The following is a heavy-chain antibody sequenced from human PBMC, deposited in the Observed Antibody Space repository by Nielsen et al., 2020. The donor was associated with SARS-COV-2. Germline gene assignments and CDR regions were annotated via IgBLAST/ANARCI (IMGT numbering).Heavy chain of an antibody. CDR1: GFTFSSKG. CDR2: ISYEGTNK. Sequence: GESLKISCAASGFTFSSKGMHWVRQAPGKGLEWVAVISYEGTNKDYADSVKGRFTISRDNSKNTLYLQMSSLRAEDTAVYYCAKGDGYCYGGSCYFFDYWGQGTLVTVSS. J-gene: IGHJ4*02. D-gene: IGHD2-15*01. V-gene: IGHV3-30*19. CDR3: AKGDGYCYGGSCYFFDY.